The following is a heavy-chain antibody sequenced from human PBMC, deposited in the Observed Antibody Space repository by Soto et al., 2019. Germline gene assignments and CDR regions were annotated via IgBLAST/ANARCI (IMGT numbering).Heavy chain of an antibody. CDR2: IGPSSDNT. CDR3: ARDTGHFFGY. Sequence: QVQLLQSGGQVKKPGASVKVSCKASGYTFTSYTISWVRQAPGQGLEWVGWIGPSSDNTDSARNLQGRVTMNTDTSTSKAYMELRSLRSDDTAVYYCARDTGHFFGYWGQGTLVTVFS. V-gene: IGHV1-18*01. J-gene: IGHJ4*02. CDR1: GYTFTSYT.